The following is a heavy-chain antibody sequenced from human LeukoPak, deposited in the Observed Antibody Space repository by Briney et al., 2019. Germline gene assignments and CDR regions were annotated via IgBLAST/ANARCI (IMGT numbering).Heavy chain of an antibody. CDR2: ISAYNGNT. D-gene: IGHD3-22*01. Sequence: ASVKVSCKASGYTFTSYGISWVRQAPGQGLEWMGWISAYNGNTNYAQKLQGRVTMTTDTSTSTAYMELRSLRSDDTAVYYCARGRRCDSSGHDHHWFDPWGQGTLVTVSS. J-gene: IGHJ5*02. CDR3: ARGRRCDSSGHDHHWFDP. CDR1: GYTFTSYG. V-gene: IGHV1-18*01.